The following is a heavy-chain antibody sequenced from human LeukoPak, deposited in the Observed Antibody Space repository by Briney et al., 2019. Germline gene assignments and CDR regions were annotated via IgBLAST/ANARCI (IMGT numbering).Heavy chain of an antibody. CDR1: GFAFSSYS. CDR2: ISSSSSTI. Sequence: PGGSLRVSCAASGFAFSSYSMNWVRQAPGKRLEWVSYISSSSSTIYYADSVKGRFTISRDNAKNSLYLQMNSLRAEDTAVYYCARAYDILTGGDFDYWGQGTLVTVSS. V-gene: IGHV3-48*01. CDR3: ARAYDILTGGDFDY. D-gene: IGHD3-9*01. J-gene: IGHJ4*02.